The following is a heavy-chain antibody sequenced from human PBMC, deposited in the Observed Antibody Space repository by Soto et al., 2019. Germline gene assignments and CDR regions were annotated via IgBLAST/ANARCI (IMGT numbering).Heavy chain of an antibody. J-gene: IGHJ5*02. V-gene: IGHV1-8*01. CDR2: MNPNSGNT. Sequence: ASVKVYCKASGYAFGNNYISWVRQATGQGLEWMGWMNPNSGNTGYAQKFQGRVSMTRNTSITTAYLELSSLRSDDTAIYYCARMATSGTLNWFDPWGQGTLVTVSS. CDR1: GYAFGNNY. CDR3: ARMATSGTLNWFDP.